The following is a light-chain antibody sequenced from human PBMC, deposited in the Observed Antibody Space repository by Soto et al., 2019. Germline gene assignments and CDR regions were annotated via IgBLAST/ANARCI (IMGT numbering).Light chain of an antibody. CDR1: QDISNY. CDR3: QQYDNLP. V-gene: IGKV1-33*01. J-gene: IGKJ4*01. Sequence: DIQMTQSPSSLSASVGDRVTITCQASQDISNYLNWYQQKPGKAPKRLIYDASNLETGVPSRFSGSGSGTDLTFTISSLQPEDIATYYCQQYDNLPFGGGTKVEIK. CDR2: DAS.